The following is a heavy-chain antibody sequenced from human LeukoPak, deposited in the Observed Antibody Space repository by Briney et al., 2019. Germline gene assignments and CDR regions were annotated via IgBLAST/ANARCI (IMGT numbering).Heavy chain of an antibody. J-gene: IGHJ6*03. CDR1: GFTFSSYA. Sequence: GGSLRLSCAASGFTFSSYAMSWVRQAPGKGLEWVSAISGSGGSTYYADSVKGRFTISRDNSKNTLYLQMNSLRAEDTAVYYCAKRMTTVVTGYYYMDVWGEGTTVTVSS. CDR3: AKRMTTVVTGYYYMDV. V-gene: IGHV3-23*01. CDR2: ISGSGGST. D-gene: IGHD4-23*01.